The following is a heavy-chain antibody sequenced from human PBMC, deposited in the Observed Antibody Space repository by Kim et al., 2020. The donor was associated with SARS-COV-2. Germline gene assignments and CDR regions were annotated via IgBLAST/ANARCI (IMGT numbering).Heavy chain of an antibody. CDR2: ISYDGSNK. CDR3: ARDPLWPTYYDILTGYPTPFDY. CDR1: GFTFSSYA. Sequence: GGSLRLSCAASGFTFSSYAMHWVRQAPGKGLEWVAVISYDGSNKYYADSVKGRFTISRDNSKNTLYLQMNSLRAEDTAVYYCARDPLWPTYYDILTGYPTPFDYWGQGTLVTVSS. D-gene: IGHD3-9*01. V-gene: IGHV3-30-3*01. J-gene: IGHJ4*02.